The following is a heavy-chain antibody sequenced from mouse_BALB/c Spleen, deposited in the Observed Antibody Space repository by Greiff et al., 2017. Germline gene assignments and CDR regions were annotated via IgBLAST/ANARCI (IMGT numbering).Heavy chain of an antibody. CDR2: ISSGGST. CDR3: ARGSITTVVAPGSWYFDV. J-gene: IGHJ1*01. Sequence: DVMLVESGGGLVKPGGSLKLSCAASGFTFSSYAMSWVRQTPEKRLEWVASISSGGSTYYPDSVKGRFTISRDNARNILYLQMSSLRSEDTAMYYCARGSITTVVAPGSWYFDVWGAGTTVTVSS. CDR1: GFTFSSYA. D-gene: IGHD1-1*01. V-gene: IGHV5-6-5*01.